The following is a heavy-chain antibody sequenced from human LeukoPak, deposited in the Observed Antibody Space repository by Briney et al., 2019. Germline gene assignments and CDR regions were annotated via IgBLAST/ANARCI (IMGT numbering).Heavy chain of an antibody. CDR3: ARVGVIYDFWSGYYHYYYMDV. Sequence: ASVKVSCTASGYTFTSYDISWVRQAPGQGLEWMGWISAYNGNTNYAQKLQGRVTMTTDTSTSTAYMELRSLRSDDTAVYYCARVGVIYDFWSGYYHYYYMDVWGKGTTVTVSS. J-gene: IGHJ6*03. D-gene: IGHD3-3*01. V-gene: IGHV1-18*01. CDR1: GYTFTSYD. CDR2: ISAYNGNT.